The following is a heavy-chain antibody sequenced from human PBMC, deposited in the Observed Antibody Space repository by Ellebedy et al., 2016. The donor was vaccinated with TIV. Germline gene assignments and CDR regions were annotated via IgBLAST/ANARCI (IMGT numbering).Heavy chain of an antibody. CDR1: TSTFRNYD. V-gene: IGHV3-23*01. J-gene: IGHJ6*02. CDR2: ISAGGDTT. CDR3: AKDGGLQPHNFRYYGLEV. Sequence: GESLKIPCAGPTSTFRNYDFRWVRQAPGKGLEWVSVISAGGDTTYYADSVKGRFTISRDNSKNTLYLQMNGLRVEDTTVYYCAKDGGLQPHNFRYYGLEVWGQGTTVIVSS. D-gene: IGHD1-1*01.